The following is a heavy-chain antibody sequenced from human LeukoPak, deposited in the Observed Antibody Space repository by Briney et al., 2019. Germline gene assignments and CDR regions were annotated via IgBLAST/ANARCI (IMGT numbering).Heavy chain of an antibody. CDR3: AKEMSSSGYPIDY. V-gene: IGHV3-23*01. CDR2: ISHTGGST. D-gene: IGHD3-22*01. J-gene: IGHJ4*02. Sequence: PGGSLRLSCAASGFSFSSYAMSWVRHAPGKGLEWVSGISHTGGSTHYADSVKGRFTISRVNSKNTVYLQMDSLRAEDTAVYRCAKEMSSSGYPIDYWGQGTLVTVSS. CDR1: GFSFSSYA.